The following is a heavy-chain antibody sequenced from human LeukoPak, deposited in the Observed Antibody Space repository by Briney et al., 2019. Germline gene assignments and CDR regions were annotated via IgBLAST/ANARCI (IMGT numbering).Heavy chain of an antibody. CDR3: ARDLSVAGGWYYDP. V-gene: IGHV1-46*01. Sequence: ASVKVSCKASGYTFTSYYMHWVRQAPGQGLEWMGIINPSGGSTSYAQKFQGRVTITADKSTSTAYMELSSLRSEDTAVYYCARDLSVAGGWYYDPWGQGTLVTVSS. D-gene: IGHD6-19*01. CDR2: INPSGGST. CDR1: GYTFTSYY. J-gene: IGHJ5*02.